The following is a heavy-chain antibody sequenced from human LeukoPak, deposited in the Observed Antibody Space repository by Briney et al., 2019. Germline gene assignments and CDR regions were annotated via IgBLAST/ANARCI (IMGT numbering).Heavy chain of an antibody. V-gene: IGHV4-38-2*02. Sequence: SETLSLTCTVSGYSISSGYYWGWIRQPPGKGLGWIGSIYHSGSTYYNLSLKSRVTISVDTSKNHFSLKLSSVTAADTAVYYCVRALMGFYYYYMDVWGKGTTVTVSS. D-gene: IGHD3-16*01. CDR2: IYHSGST. J-gene: IGHJ6*03. CDR1: GYSISSGYY. CDR3: VRALMGFYYYYMDV.